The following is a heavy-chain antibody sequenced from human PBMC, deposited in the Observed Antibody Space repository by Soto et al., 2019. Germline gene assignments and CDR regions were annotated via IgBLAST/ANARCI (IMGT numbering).Heavy chain of an antibody. CDR3: AREGTVTHYYYYGMDV. J-gene: IGHJ6*02. Sequence: GGSLRLSCAASGFTFSSYGMHWVRQAPGKGLEWVAVIWYDGSNKYYADSVKGRFTISRDNSKNTLYLQMNSLRAEDTAVYYCAREGTVTHYYYYGMDVWGQGTTVTVS. CDR2: IWYDGSNK. CDR1: GFTFSSYG. D-gene: IGHD4-4*01. V-gene: IGHV3-33*01.